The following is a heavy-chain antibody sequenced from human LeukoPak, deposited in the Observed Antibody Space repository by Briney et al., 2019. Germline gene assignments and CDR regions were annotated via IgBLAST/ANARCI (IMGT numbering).Heavy chain of an antibody. J-gene: IGHJ6*02. CDR3: AKVPNSGGGFGPHYYGMDV. Sequence: PGGSLRLSCTASGFTFSTYGMHWVRQAPGKGLEWVAVISYDGSNKYYGDSVKGRFTISRDNSKNTLYLQMNSLRAEDTAVYYCAKVPNSGGGFGPHYYGMDVWGQGTTVTVSS. V-gene: IGHV3-30*18. CDR1: GFTFSTYG. CDR2: ISYDGSNK. D-gene: IGHD3-10*01.